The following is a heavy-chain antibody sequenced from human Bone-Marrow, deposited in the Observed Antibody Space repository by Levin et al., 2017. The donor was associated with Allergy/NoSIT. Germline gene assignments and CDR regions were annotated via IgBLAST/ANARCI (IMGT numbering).Heavy chain of an antibody. CDR3: ARIRRGDGGAYYQFDY. Sequence: SGPTLVKPTQTLTLTCTFSGFSLTTSGMCVSWIRQPPGKALEWLARIDWDDDKFYNISLKTRLTISKDTSKNQVVLTVTNMDPVDTATYYCARIRRGDGGAYYQFDYWGQGTLVTVSS. V-gene: IGHV2-70*17. CDR2: IDWDDDK. D-gene: IGHD2-15*01. CDR1: GFSLTTSGMC. J-gene: IGHJ4*02.